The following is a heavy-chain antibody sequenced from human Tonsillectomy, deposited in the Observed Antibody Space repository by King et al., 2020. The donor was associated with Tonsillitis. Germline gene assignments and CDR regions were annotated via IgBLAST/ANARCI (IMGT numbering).Heavy chain of an antibody. J-gene: IGHJ6*02. V-gene: IGHV3-23*03. CDR3: AIQPLYYYGMDV. Sequence: VQLVESGGGLVQPGGSLRLSCAASGFTFSDYAMSWVRQAPGKGLEWVSVIYSGGSTTHYADSVKGRFTISRDSSKNTLYLQMNSLRAEDTAVYYCAIQPLYYYGMDVWGQGTTVTVSS. CDR2: IYSGGSTT. CDR1: GFTFSDYA.